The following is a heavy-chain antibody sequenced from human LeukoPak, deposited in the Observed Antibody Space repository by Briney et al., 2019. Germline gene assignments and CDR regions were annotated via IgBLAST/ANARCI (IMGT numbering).Heavy chain of an antibody. V-gene: IGHV1-18*04. D-gene: IGHD6-13*01. CDR3: ARAGWVAAAGFPRYWYFDL. J-gene: IGHJ2*01. CDR1: GYTFTSYG. Sequence: ASVKVSCKASGYTFTSYGISWVRQAPGQGLEWMGWISAYNGNTNYAQKHQGRVTMATDTSTSTAYMELRSLRSDDTAVYYCARAGWVAAAGFPRYWYFDLWGRGTLVTVSS. CDR2: ISAYNGNT.